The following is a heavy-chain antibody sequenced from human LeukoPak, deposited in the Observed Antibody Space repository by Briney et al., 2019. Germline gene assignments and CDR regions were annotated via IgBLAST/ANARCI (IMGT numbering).Heavy chain of an antibody. V-gene: IGHV1-69*13. CDR1: GGTFSNFA. CDR2: IIPIFGSA. CDR3: ARKQLVDLVAFDI. Sequence: ASVKVSCKAPGGTFSNFAISWVRQAPGQGLEWMGGIIPIFGSANYAQKFQGRVAITADQSTSTAYMELSSLRSEDTAVYYCARKQLVDLVAFDIWGQGTMVTVSS. J-gene: IGHJ3*02. D-gene: IGHD6-13*01.